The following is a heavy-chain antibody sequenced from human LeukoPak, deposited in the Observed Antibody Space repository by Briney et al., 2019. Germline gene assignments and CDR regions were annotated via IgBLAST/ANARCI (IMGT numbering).Heavy chain of an antibody. CDR1: GFTFSSYA. D-gene: IGHD5-18*01. CDR2: ISYDGSNK. V-gene: IGHV3-30*04. CDR3: ARDVGRTAMVSHYFDY. Sequence: GGSLRLSCAASGFTFSSYAMHWVRQAPGKGLEWVAVISYDGSNKYYADSVKGRFTISRDNSENTLYLQMNSLRAEDTAVYYCARDVGRTAMVSHYFDYWGQGTLVTVSS. J-gene: IGHJ4*02.